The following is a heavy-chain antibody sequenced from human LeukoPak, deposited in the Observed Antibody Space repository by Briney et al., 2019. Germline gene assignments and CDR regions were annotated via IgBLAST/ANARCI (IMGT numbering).Heavy chain of an antibody. CDR3: ARGTLKAAATDFDY. J-gene: IGHJ4*02. D-gene: IGHD6-13*01. CDR2: IYTGGST. CDR1: GVTVSSNY. Sequence: GSLRLSCAASGVTVSSNYMTWVRQAPGKGLEWVSVIYTGGSTYYADSVKGRFTISRDNAKNSLYLQMNSLRAEDTALYYCARGTLKAAATDFDYWGQGTLVTVSS. V-gene: IGHV3-53*01.